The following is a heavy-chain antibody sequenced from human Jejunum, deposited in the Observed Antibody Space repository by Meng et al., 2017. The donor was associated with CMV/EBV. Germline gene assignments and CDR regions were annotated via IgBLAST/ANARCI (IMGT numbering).Heavy chain of an antibody. CDR2: ISSNSNYI. D-gene: IGHD4-17*01. CDR1: TFSTST. J-gene: IGHJ3*01. V-gene: IGHV3-21*01. Sequence: TFSTSTMTWVRQVPGKRLKWFSSISSNSNYIYYSTSVKARFTISRDNARDSLYLQMDSLRAEDTAVYYCARDLHIGDPAAFDLWGRGTMVTVSS. CDR3: ARDLHIGDPAAFDL.